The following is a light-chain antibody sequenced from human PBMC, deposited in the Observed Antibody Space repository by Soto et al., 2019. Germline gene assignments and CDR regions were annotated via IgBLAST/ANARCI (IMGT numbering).Light chain of an antibody. CDR3: QTWGSGIRGV. CDR1: SGHSSYA. Sequence: QLVLTQSPSASASLGASVKLTCTLSSGHSSYASAWHQQQPEKGPRYLMKLNSDGSHSKGDGIPDRFSGSSSGAERYLTISSLQSEDEADYYCQTWGSGIRGVFGGGTKVTVL. CDR2: LNSDGSH. V-gene: IGLV4-69*01. J-gene: IGLJ2*01.